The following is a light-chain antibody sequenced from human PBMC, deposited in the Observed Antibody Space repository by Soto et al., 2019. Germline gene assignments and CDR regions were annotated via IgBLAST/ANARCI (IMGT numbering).Light chain of an antibody. CDR2: DAS. CDR3: PQRSNWPPT. Sequence: EIVLTQSPATLSLSPGERATLSCRASQSVSSYLAWYQQKPGQAPRLLIYDASNRATGIPARFSGSGSGTDFTLTISSLAPEDFEVYYCPQRSNWPPTFGGGTKVEIK. CDR1: QSVSSY. V-gene: IGKV3-11*01. J-gene: IGKJ4*01.